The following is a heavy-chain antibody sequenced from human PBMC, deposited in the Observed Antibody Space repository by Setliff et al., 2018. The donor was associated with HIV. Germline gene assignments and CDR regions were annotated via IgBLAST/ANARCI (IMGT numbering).Heavy chain of an antibody. J-gene: IGHJ4*02. CDR2: ISGST. CDR3: ATTVDIVTTDDF. V-gene: IGHV4-31*03. CDR1: GVSISSGGYY. D-gene: IGHD5-12*01. Sequence: SETLSLTCTVSGVSISSGGYYWSWIRQHPGKGLEWIGYISGSTDYNPSLKSRVTISLDTSQSQFSLKLSSVTAPDTAVYFGATTVDIVTTDDFWGQGILVTVSS.